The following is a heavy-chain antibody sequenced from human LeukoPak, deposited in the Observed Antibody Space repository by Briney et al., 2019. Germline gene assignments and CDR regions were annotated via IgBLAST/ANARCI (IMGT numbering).Heavy chain of an antibody. J-gene: IGHJ4*02. CDR2: ISGSGGST. CDR3: AKVGNILATIGGEFDY. D-gene: IGHD5-12*01. CDR1: GLTFSSYA. V-gene: IGHV3-23*01. Sequence: GGSLRLSCAASGLTFSSYAMSWVRQAPGKGLEWVSAISGSGGSTYYADSVKGRFTISRDNSKNTLYLQMNSLRAEDTAVYYCAKVGNILATIGGEFDYWGQGTLVAVSS.